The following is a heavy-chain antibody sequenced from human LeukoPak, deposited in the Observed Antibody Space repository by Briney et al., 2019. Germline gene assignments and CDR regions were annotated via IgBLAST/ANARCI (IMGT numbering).Heavy chain of an antibody. J-gene: IGHJ4*02. CDR2: ISAYNGNT. CDR3: ARVTYTAMVWYYFDY. D-gene: IGHD5-18*01. Sequence: GASVKVSCKASGYTFTSYGISWVRQAPGQGLEWRGWISAYNGNTNYAQKLQGRVTMTTDTSTSTAYMELRSLRSDDTAVYYCARVTYTAMVWYYFDYWGQGTLVTVSS. CDR1: GYTFTSYG. V-gene: IGHV1-18*01.